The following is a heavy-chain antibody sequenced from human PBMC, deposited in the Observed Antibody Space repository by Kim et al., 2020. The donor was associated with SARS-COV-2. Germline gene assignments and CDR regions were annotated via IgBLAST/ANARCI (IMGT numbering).Heavy chain of an antibody. CDR2: IRSKAYGGTT. J-gene: IGHJ6*02. CDR1: GFTFGDYA. V-gene: IGHV3-49*04. D-gene: IGHD3-9*01. Sequence: GGSLRLSCTASGFTFGDYAMSWVRQAPGKGLEWVGFIRSKAYGGTTEYAASVKGRFTISRDDYKSIAYLQMHSLKTEDTAVYYCTREIRYVDWLFRSDYYDGGMDLWGQGTTVTVSS. CDR3: TREIRYVDWLFRSDYYDGGMDL.